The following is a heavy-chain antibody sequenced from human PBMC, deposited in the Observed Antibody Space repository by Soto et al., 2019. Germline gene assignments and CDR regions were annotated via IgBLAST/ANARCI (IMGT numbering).Heavy chain of an antibody. CDR3: ARIHPVVVAAPCCYMDV. D-gene: IGHD2-15*01. Sequence: SETLSLTCTVSGGSISSYYWSWIRQPPGKGLEWIGYIYYSGSTNYNPSLKSRVTISVDTSKNQFSLKLSSVTAADTAAYYCARIHPVVVAAPCCYMDVWGKGTTVTVSS. CDR1: GGSISSYY. CDR2: IYYSGST. J-gene: IGHJ6*03. V-gene: IGHV4-59*01.